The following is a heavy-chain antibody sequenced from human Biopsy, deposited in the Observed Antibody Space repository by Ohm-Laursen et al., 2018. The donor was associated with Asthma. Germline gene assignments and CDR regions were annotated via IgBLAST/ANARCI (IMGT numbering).Heavy chain of an antibody. CDR2: LIPVLGTP. J-gene: IGHJ6*02. CDR1: GDSFSNYA. V-gene: IGHV1-69*01. CDR3: ARGYSGSDRIVYYYSGLEV. D-gene: IGHD5-12*01. Sequence: SSVKVSCKASGDSFSNYAISWVRQAPGQGLEWMGGLIPVLGTPDHAQMFEGRVTITADESTSTAYMELGSLSSEDTAVYYCARGYSGSDRIVYYYSGLEVWGQGTTATVSS.